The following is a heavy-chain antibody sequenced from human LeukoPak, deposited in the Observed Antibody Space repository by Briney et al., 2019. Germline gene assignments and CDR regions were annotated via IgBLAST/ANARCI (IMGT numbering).Heavy chain of an antibody. CDR1: GGSISSGSYY. V-gene: IGHV4-61*02. J-gene: IGHJ5*02. CDR2: IYTSGST. CDR3: ARAPPPTPIAVAGTPNNWFDP. Sequence: PSQTLSLTCTVSGGSISSGSYYWSWIRQSAGKGLEWIGRIYTSGSTNYNPSLKSRVTISVDTSKNQFSLKLSSVTAADTAVYYCARAPPPTPIAVAGTPNNWFDPWGQGTLVTVSS. D-gene: IGHD6-19*01.